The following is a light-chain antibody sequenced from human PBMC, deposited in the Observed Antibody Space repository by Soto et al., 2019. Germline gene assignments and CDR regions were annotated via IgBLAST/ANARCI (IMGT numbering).Light chain of an antibody. V-gene: IGLV3-9*01. Sequence: SYELTQPLSVSLALGQTARLTCEGNNIGSKHVHWYQQKPGQAPVVVIDRDNYRPSGIPERFSGSNSGNTATLTISRAQAGDEADYYCQVWDTRTAVFGGGTKLTVL. CDR3: QVWDTRTAV. J-gene: IGLJ3*02. CDR2: RDN. CDR1: NIGSKH.